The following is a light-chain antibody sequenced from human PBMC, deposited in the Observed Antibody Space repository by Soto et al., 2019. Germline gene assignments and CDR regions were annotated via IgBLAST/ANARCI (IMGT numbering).Light chain of an antibody. CDR3: QQNYNWLSIT. J-gene: IGKJ5*01. CDR2: DAS. CDR1: QGIGDT. Sequence: VVLGQFSGTLSVSPGEDATLSCRASQGIGDTLAWYQHKPGQTPRLLIYDASTMASGLPARFSGSGSGTEFTLTISNLQSEDFGVYYCQQNYNWLSITFGQGTRLEIK. V-gene: IGKV3-15*01.